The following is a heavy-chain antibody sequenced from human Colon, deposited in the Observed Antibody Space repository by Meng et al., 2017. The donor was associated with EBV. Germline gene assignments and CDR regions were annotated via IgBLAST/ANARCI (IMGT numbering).Heavy chain of an antibody. CDR1: GGSINSGDYY. Sequence: QVALQVAGPGMVQPSQTLSLTCTVSGGSINSGDYYWSWIRQPPGKGLEWIGYIYYTGSTYYNPSLKSRVTISMDTSKNQFSLRLSSVTAADTAVYYCARNYYFDYWGQGTLVTVSS. J-gene: IGHJ4*02. V-gene: IGHV4-30-4*01. CDR3: ARNYYFDY. CDR2: IYYTGST.